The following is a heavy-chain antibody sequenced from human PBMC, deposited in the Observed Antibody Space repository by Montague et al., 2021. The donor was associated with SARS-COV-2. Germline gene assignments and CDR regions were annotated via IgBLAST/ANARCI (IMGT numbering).Heavy chain of an antibody. CDR2: IYYSGST. CDR1: GGSISSYY. Sequence: SETLSLTCTVSGGSISSYYWSWIRQPPGKGLEWIGSIYYSGSTYYNPSLKSRVTISVDTSKNQFSLKLSSVTAADTAVYYCARLPIAVAGLLKNYYYGMDVWGQGTTVTVSS. V-gene: IGHV4-39*01. J-gene: IGHJ6*02. D-gene: IGHD6-19*01. CDR3: ARLPIAVAGLLKNYYYGMDV.